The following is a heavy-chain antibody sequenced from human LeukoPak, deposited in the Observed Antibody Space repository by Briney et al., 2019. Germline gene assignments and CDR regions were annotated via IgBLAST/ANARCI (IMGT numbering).Heavy chain of an antibody. Sequence: PGGSLRLSCAASGFTFSRYSMNWVRQAPGKGLEWVSSISSSSSYIYYADSVKGRFTISRDNAKNSLYLQMNSLRAEDTAVYYCARSLSYDSSGYPYYFDYWGQGTLVTVSS. CDR2: ISSSSSYI. J-gene: IGHJ4*02. V-gene: IGHV3-21*01. CDR1: GFTFSRYS. D-gene: IGHD3-22*01. CDR3: ARSLSYDSSGYPYYFDY.